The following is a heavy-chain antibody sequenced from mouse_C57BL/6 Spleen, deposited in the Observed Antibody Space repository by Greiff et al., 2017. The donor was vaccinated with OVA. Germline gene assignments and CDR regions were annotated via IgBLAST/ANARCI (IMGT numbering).Heavy chain of an antibody. Sequence: QVQLQQPGAELVRPGTSVKLSCKASGYTFTSYWMHWVKQRPGQGLEWIGVIDPSDSYTNYTQKFKGKATLTVDTSSSTAYMQLSSLTSEDSAVYYCARAGSHYYAMDYWGQGTSVTVSS. CDR1: GYTFTSYW. CDR3: ARAGSHYYAMDY. J-gene: IGHJ4*01. CDR2: IDPSDSYT. D-gene: IGHD6-1*01. V-gene: IGHV1-59*01.